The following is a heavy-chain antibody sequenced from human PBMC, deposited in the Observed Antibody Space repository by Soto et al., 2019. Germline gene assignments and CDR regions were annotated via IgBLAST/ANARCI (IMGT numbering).Heavy chain of an antibody. Sequence: GGSLRLSCAASGFTFDDYAMHWVRQAPRKSLEWVSGISWNSGSIGYADSVKGRFTISRDNAKNSLYLQMNSLRAEDTALYYCAKDSGGSYYYYYMDVWGKGTTVTVSS. V-gene: IGHV3-9*01. J-gene: IGHJ6*03. CDR3: AKDSGGSYYYYYMDV. CDR2: ISWNSGSI. D-gene: IGHD1-26*01. CDR1: GFTFDDYA.